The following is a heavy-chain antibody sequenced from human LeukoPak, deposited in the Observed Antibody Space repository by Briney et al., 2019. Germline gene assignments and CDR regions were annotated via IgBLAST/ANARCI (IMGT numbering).Heavy chain of an antibody. J-gene: IGHJ4*02. V-gene: IGHV3-23*01. D-gene: IGHD2-8*02. CDR2: LGTSPFVT. Sequence: GGSLRLSCAASGFTFSSSDMTWVRQAPGKGLECVSALGTSPFVTFYTDSVKGRFTISRDNSKNTVYLQMNSLRAEDTAVYFCAKTGPYYFVSWGQGTLVTVSS. CDR1: GFTFSSSD. CDR3: AKTGPYYFVS.